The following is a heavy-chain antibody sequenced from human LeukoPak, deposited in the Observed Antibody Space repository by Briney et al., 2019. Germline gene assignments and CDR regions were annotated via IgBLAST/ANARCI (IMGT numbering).Heavy chain of an antibody. V-gene: IGHV3-49*04. CDR2: IRSKAYGGTT. J-gene: IGHJ4*02. Sequence: GGSLRLSCTASGFAFGDYAMSWVRQAPGKGLEWVGFIRSKAYGGTTEYAASVKGRFTISRDDSKSIAYLQMNSLKTEDTAVYYCTRGPAVAGIFDYWGQGTLVTASS. CDR3: TRGPAVAGIFDY. D-gene: IGHD6-19*01. CDR1: GFAFGDYA.